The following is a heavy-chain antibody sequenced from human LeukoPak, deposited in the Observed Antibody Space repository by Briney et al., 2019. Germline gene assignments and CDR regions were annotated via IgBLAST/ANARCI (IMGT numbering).Heavy chain of an antibody. CDR2: INHSGST. CDR3: ARGRGRVYCSGGSCYSNLYYYYGMDV. CDR1: GGSFSGYY. J-gene: IGHJ6*02. D-gene: IGHD2-15*01. V-gene: IGHV4-34*01. Sequence: SETLSLTCAVYGGSFSGYYWSWIRQPPGKGLEWIGEINHSGSTNYNPSLKSRVTISVDTSKNQFSLKLSSVTAADTAVYYCARGRGRVYCSGGSCYSNLYYYYGMDVWGQGTTVTVSS.